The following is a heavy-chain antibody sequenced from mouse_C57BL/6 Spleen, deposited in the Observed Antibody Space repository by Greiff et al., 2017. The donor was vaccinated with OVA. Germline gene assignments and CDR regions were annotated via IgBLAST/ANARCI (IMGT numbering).Heavy chain of an antibody. D-gene: IGHD3-3*01. CDR2: IYPGDGDT. CDR3: ARRDSLDAMDY. CDR1: GYAFSSSW. Sequence: QVQLKQSGPELVKPGASVKISCKASGYAFSSSWMNWVKQRPGKGLEWIGRIYPGDGDTNYNGKFKGKATLTADKSSSTAYMQLSSLTSEDSAVYFCARRDSLDAMDYWGQGTSVTVSS. V-gene: IGHV1-82*01. J-gene: IGHJ4*01.